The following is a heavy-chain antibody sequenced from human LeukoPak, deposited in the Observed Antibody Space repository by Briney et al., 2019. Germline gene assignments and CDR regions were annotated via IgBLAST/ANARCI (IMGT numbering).Heavy chain of an antibody. Sequence: PGGSLRLSCAASGFTFSSYAMSWVRQAPGKGLEWVSAISGSGGSTYYADSVKGRFTISRDNSKNTVHLQMNSLRADDTAMYYCTKRSDFGDFDYWGRGTLVTVSS. CDR1: GFTFSSYA. D-gene: IGHD4-17*01. CDR2: ISGSGGST. CDR3: TKRSDFGDFDY. J-gene: IGHJ4*02. V-gene: IGHV3-23*01.